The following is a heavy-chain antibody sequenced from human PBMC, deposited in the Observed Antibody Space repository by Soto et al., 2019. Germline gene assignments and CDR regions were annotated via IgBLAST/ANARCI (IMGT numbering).Heavy chain of an antibody. V-gene: IGHV3-7*03. D-gene: IGHD5-18*01. J-gene: IGHJ4*02. Sequence: DVQLVESGGGLVQPGGSLRLSCAASGFTFSNYWMTWVRQAPGKGLEWVANINQDGSVKYYVDSVKSRFTISRDNAINSLYLEINSLRAEDTAVYYCARIGYRSSCTDYWGQGTLVTVSS. CDR3: ARIGYRSSCTDY. CDR2: INQDGSVK. CDR1: GFTFSNYW.